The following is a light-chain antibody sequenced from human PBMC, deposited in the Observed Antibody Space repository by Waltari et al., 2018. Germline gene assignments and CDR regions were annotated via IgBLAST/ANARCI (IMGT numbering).Light chain of an antibody. CDR1: ALPKPY. CDR3: QSADSSGTHVV. J-gene: IGLJ2*01. Sequence: SYELTQPPSVSVSPGQTARITCSGDALPKPYSYLYQQKPGQAPVLVIYKDSERPSGIPERFSGSSSGTTVTLTISGVQAEDEADYYCQSADSSGTHVVFGGGTKLTVL. V-gene: IGLV3-25*03. CDR2: KDS.